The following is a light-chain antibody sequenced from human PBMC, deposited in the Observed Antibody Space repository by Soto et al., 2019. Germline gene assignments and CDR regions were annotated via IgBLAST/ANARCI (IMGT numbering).Light chain of an antibody. CDR1: LTMNNN. V-gene: IGKV3-15*01. CDR3: QQYNERTPWT. Sequence: EIVMTQSPATLSVSPGESVTLSCRASLTMNNNIAWYQHKPGQAPRLLIFGASSRATGVPGRFSGSGFGTEFTRSISSLQSEDFAGYDWQQYNERTPWTFGQGTTVE. J-gene: IGKJ1*01. CDR2: GAS.